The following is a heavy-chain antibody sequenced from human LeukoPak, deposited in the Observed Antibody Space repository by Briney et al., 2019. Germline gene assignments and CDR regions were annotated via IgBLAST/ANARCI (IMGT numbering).Heavy chain of an antibody. CDR3: ARSIAAPPFDY. J-gene: IGHJ4*02. CDR2: ISAYNGNT. V-gene: IGHV1-18*04. D-gene: IGHD6-6*01. CDR1: GYTFTSYY. Sequence: ASVKVSCKASGYTFTSYYMHWVRQAPGQGLEWMGWISAYNGNTNYAQKLQGRVTMTTDTSTSTAYMELRSLRSDDTAVYYCARSIAAPPFDYWGQGTLVTVSS.